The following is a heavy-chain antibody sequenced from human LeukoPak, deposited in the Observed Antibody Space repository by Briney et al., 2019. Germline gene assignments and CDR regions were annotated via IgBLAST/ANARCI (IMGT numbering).Heavy chain of an antibody. Sequence: GGSLRLSWAASGFTFSSYWMSWVRQAPGKGLEWVANIKQDGSEKYYVDSVKGRFTISRDNAKNSLYLQMNSLRAEDTAVYYCARDLRGSGWYFDYWGQGTLVTVSS. D-gene: IGHD6-19*01. V-gene: IGHV3-7*01. CDR1: GFTFSSYW. CDR2: IKQDGSEK. CDR3: ARDLRGSGWYFDY. J-gene: IGHJ4*02.